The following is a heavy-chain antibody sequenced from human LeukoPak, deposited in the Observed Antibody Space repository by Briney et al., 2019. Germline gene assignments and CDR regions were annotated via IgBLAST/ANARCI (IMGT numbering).Heavy chain of an antibody. J-gene: IGHJ4*03. D-gene: IGHD2-15*01. CDR1: GYTFTGYY. Sequence: ASVKVSCKASGYTFTGYYMHWVRQAPGQGLEWMGWINPNSGGTNYAQKFQGRVTMTRDTSISTAYMEPSRLKSDDTAVFYCARTSGYCSGGTCYLDYWGQGTLVTVSS. V-gene: IGHV1-2*02. CDR2: INPNSGGT. CDR3: ARTSGYCSGGTCYLDY.